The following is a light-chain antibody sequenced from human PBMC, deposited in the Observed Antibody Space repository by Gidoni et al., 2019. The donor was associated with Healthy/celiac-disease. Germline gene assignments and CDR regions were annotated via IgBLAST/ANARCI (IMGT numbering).Light chain of an antibody. CDR1: QSVSSY. CDR2: DAS. CDR3: QQPQEXT. V-gene: IGKV3-11*01. J-gene: IGKJ4*01. Sequence: EIVLTQSPATLSLSPWERATLSCRASQSVSSYLAWYQQKPGQAPRLLIYDASNRATGIPARFSGSGSGTDFTLTISSLEPEDFAVYYCQQPQEXTFGGGTKVEIK.